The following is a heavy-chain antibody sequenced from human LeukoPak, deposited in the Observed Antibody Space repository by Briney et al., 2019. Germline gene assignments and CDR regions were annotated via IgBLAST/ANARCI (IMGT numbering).Heavy chain of an antibody. D-gene: IGHD2-2*01. CDR2: INSDGSWT. CDR3: VSFYETY. J-gene: IGHJ4*02. V-gene: IGHV3-74*01. Sequence: GGSLRLSCAASGNYWMHWVRQAPGKGLVWVSHINSDGSWTSYADSVKGRLTISKDNAKNTVYLQMNNLRAEDTAVYYCVSFYETYWGRGTLVTVSS. CDR1: GNYW.